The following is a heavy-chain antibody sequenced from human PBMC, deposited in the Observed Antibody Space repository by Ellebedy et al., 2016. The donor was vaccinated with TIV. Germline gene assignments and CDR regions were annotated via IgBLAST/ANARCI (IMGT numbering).Heavy chain of an antibody. J-gene: IGHJ4*02. V-gene: IGHV4-39*01. Sequence: MPSETLSLTCTVSGGSISNSDYYWDWIRQPPGKGLEYIGSVYYSGSPYYSPSFKSRVTLSADTSKNQFSLNLRTATAADTAVYYCARTDPWQPIDDWGQGILVSVSS. CDR2: VYYSGSP. CDR1: GGSISNSDYY. D-gene: IGHD2-21*02. CDR3: ARTDPWQPIDD.